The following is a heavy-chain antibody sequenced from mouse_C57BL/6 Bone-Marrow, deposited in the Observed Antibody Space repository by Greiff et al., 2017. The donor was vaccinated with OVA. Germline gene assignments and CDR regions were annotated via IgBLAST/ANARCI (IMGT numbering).Heavy chain of an antibody. J-gene: IGHJ3*01. D-gene: IGHD3-3*01. CDR2: IDPSDSET. Sequence: QVQLQQPGAELVRPGSSVKLSCKASGYTFTSYWMHWVKQRPIQGLEWIGNIDPSDSETHYNQKFKDKATLTVDKSSSTAYMQLSSLTSEDSAVDNCARGPGRDRGFAYWGQGTLVTVSA. CDR3: ARGPGRDRGFAY. V-gene: IGHV1-52*01. CDR1: GYTFTSYW.